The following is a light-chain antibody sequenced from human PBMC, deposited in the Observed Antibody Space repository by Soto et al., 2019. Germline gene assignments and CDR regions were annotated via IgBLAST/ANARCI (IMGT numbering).Light chain of an antibody. V-gene: IGKV3-20*01. J-gene: IGKJ2*01. CDR2: GAS. Sequence: EIVLTQSPGTLSLSPGERATLSCRASQSVSSSYLAWYQQKPGQAPRLLIYGASSRATGIPDRFSGSGSGTDFTLTISRLEPEDVAVYYCQPYGSSPPTFGQGTKLAIK. CDR3: QPYGSSPPT. CDR1: QSVSSSY.